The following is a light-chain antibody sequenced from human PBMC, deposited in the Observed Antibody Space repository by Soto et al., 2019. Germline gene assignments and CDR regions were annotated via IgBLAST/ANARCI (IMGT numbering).Light chain of an antibody. Sequence: DIPMTPSPSSLSASLGDRVSIXXRSRQSISSYLNWYQQKPGKATKLXXYAASSLQSGVPSRFSGSGSGTDFTLTISSLQPEDFATYYCQQSYRTPTWTFGQGTKVDIK. CDR3: QQSYRTPTWT. J-gene: IGKJ1*01. CDR1: QSISSY. V-gene: IGKV1-39*01. CDR2: AAS.